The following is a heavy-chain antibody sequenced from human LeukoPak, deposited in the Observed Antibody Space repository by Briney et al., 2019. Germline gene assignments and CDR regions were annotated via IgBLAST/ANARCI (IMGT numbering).Heavy chain of an antibody. J-gene: IGHJ4*02. CDR2: IYESGTT. CDR3: ARGAWATRLGS. D-gene: IGHD2-15*01. CDR1: GESLNSYY. V-gene: IGHV4-34*01. Sequence: PSETLSLTCAVYGESLNSYYWSWVRQPPGEGLEWIGEIYESGTTEYNPSLKSRVTVSMVPSKQQFSLSLSSVTAADTAVYYCARGAWATRLGSWGLGTPVIVSS.